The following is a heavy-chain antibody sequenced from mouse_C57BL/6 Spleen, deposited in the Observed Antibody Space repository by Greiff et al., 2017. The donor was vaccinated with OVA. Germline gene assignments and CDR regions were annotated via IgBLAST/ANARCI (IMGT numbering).Heavy chain of an antibody. Sequence: VQLVESGAELVKPGASVKISCKASGYAFSSYWMNWVKQRPGKGLEWIGQIYPGDGDTNYNGKFKGKATLTADKSSSTAYMQLSSLTSEDSAVYFCARDMDYDVDYWGQGTTLTVSS. J-gene: IGHJ2*01. CDR2: IYPGDGDT. CDR3: ARDMDYDVDY. CDR1: GYAFSSYW. V-gene: IGHV1-80*01. D-gene: IGHD2-4*01.